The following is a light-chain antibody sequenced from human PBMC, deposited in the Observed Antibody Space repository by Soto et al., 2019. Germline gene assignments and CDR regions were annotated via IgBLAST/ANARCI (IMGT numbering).Light chain of an antibody. V-gene: IGKV3-20*01. J-gene: IGKJ1*01. CDR2: DAS. CDR3: QHCDTTPWT. Sequence: ETVLTQSPGTLSLSPGERVTLSCRASQSVCSRCFAWYQQKPGQSPRLIICDASNTATGIPDRFSGRGSGTDFTLTITRLQPEDFALYYCQHCDTTPWTFGQGTKVGIK. CDR1: QSVCSRC.